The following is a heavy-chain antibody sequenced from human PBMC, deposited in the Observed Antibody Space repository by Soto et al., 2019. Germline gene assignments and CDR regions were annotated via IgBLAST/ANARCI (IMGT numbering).Heavy chain of an antibody. V-gene: IGHV3-23*01. CDR3: EKSGGPHCTTPNCPLHSDL. CDR2: IGGSGGGT. J-gene: IGHJ4*02. Sequence: PGGSLRLSCAASGFTFSSDAMSWVRQAPGKGLEWVSEIGGSGGGTYYADSVKGRFTISRDDSKNTLFLQINSLRAEDTALYYCEKSGGPHCTTPNCPLHSDLWGPGTLVTLS. D-gene: IGHD2-8*01. CDR1: GFTFSSDA.